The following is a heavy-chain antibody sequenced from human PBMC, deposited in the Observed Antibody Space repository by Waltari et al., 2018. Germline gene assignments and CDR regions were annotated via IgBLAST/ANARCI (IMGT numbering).Heavy chain of an antibody. D-gene: IGHD5-18*01. CDR1: GGSISSGSYY. V-gene: IGHV4-61*02. CDR3: ARDVDTAMGPFDY. J-gene: IGHJ4*02. CDR2: IYTSGRH. Sequence: QVQLQESGPGLVKPSQTLSLTCTVSGGSISSGSYYWSWIRQPAGKGLEWIGRIYTSGRHNHNPPLKSRITISVDTSKNQFSLKLSSVTAADTAVYYWARDVDTAMGPFDYWGQGTLVTVSS.